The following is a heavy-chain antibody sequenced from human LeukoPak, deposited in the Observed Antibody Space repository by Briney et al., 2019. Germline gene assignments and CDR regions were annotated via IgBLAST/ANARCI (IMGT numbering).Heavy chain of an antibody. D-gene: IGHD3-22*01. J-gene: IGHJ4*02. CDR1: GFTVSSNY. Sequence: GGSLRLSCAASGFTVSSNYMSWVRQAPGKGLEWVSVIYSGGSTYYADSVKGRFTISRDNSKNTLYLQMNSLRAEDTAVYYCARDPDNYDFPGDYWGQGTLVTVSS. CDR2: IYSGGST. V-gene: IGHV3-66*01. CDR3: ARDPDNYDFPGDY.